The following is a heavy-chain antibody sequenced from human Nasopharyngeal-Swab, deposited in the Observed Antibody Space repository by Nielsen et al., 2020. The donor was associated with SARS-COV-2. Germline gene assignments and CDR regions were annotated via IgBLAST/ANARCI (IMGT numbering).Heavy chain of an antibody. D-gene: IGHD4-17*01. V-gene: IGHV4-59*08. J-gene: IGHJ5*02. CDR1: GGSISSYY. CDR3: ARSYGAYVWFDP. Sequence: SETLSLTCTVSGGSISSYYWSWIRQPPGKGLEWIGYIYYSGSTNYNPSLKSRVTISVDTSKNQFSLKLSSVTAADTAVYYCARSYGAYVWFDPWGQGPLVTVSS. CDR2: IYYSGST.